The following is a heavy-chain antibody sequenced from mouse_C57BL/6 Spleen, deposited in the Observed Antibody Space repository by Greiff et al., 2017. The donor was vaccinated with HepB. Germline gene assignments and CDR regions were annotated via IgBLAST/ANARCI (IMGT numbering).Heavy chain of an antibody. D-gene: IGHD2-5*01. V-gene: IGHV3-6*01. Sequence: EVKLQESGPGLVKPSQSLSLTCSVTGYSITSGYYWNWIRQFPGNKLEWMGYISYDGSNNYNPSLKNRISITRDTSKNQLFLKLNSVTTEDTATYYCARGSNLDYWGQGTSVTVAS. CDR2: ISYDGSN. CDR3: ARGSNLDY. J-gene: IGHJ4*01. CDR1: GYSITSGYY.